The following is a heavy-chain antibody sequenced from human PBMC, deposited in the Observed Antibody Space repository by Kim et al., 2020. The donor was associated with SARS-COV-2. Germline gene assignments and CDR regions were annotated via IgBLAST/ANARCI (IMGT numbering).Heavy chain of an antibody. CDR3: ARKGGWPTTPPVVDY. Sequence: VKGRLPISRDNAKNTLYLQMTGRRAENTAVYYCARKGGWPTTPPVVDYWGQGTQVTVSS. D-gene: IGHD3-16*01. V-gene: IGHV3-11*01. J-gene: IGHJ4*02.